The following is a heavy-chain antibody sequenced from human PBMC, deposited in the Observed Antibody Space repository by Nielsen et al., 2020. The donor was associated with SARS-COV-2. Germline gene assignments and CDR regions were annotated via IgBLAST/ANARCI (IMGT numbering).Heavy chain of an antibody. J-gene: IGHJ6*03. CDR1: GFSLRSYA. CDR2: IWYDGSNK. CDR3: ARALYYYYYMDV. V-gene: IGHV3-33*08. Sequence: GESLKISCAASGFSLRSYAMHWVRQAPGKGLEWVAVIWYDGSNKYYADSVKGRFTISRDNSKNTLYLQMNSLRAEDTAVYYCARALYYYYYMDVWGKGTTVTVSS.